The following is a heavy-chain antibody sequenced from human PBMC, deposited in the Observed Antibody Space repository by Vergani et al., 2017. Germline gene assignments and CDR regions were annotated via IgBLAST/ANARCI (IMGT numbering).Heavy chain of an antibody. CDR3: ARSIGYCAGATCRAYYFDH. Sequence: QVQLVQSGAEVKKPGASVKVSCKASGYTFTSYGISWLRQAPGQAFEWMGILNPTTGHTTSAQKFMGRVDMTRDPSTDTSTRTVQMTLSSLRSEDTAVYYCARSIGYCAGATCRAYYFDHWGQGTRVTVSS. CDR2: LNPTTGHT. V-gene: IGHV1-18*01. CDR1: GYTFTSYG. D-gene: IGHD2-21*01. J-gene: IGHJ5*02.